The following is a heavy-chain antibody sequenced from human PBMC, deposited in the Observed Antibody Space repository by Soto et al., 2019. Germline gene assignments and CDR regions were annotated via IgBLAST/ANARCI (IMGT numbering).Heavy chain of an antibody. V-gene: IGHV4-59*01. CDR3: ARGGWSMDS. CDR1: GDSISSTY. Sequence: SETLSLTCSVSGDSISSTYWSWIRQSPGKGLEWIGYIHYSGSTNYNPSLESRVTISVDTSENQFSLRLSSVTAADTAVYYCARGGWSMDSWGRGTLVTVS. J-gene: IGHJ4*02. CDR2: IHYSGST. D-gene: IGHD6-19*01.